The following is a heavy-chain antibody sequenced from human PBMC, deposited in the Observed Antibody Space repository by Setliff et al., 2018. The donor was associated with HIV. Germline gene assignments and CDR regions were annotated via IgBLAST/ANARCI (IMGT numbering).Heavy chain of an antibody. Sequence: SETLSLTCDVSGFSISSRYYWGWIRQPAGKGLEWIGRVSSRGDTNYNPSLKSRVTMSVDTSKNQFSLKLTSVTAADTAVYYCARIFGDQGYYYGMDVWGQGTAVTVSS. J-gene: IGHJ6*02. CDR3: ARIFGDQGYYYGMDV. V-gene: IGHV4-38-2*01. D-gene: IGHD3-3*01. CDR1: GFSISSRYY. CDR2: VSSRGDT.